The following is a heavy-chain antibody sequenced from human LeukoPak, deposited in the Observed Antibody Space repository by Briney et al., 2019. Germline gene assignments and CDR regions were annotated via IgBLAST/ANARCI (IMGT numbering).Heavy chain of an antibody. D-gene: IGHD3-16*01. CDR2: SIPIFGTA. CDR3: ARGGPLGYYFDY. Sequence: ASVKVSCKASGGTFSSYAISWVRQAPGQGLEWMGGSIPIFGTAKYAQKFQGRVTITTDESTSTAYMALRSLRSEDTAVYYCARGGPLGYYFDYWGQGTLVTVSS. V-gene: IGHV1-69*05. CDR1: GGTFSSYA. J-gene: IGHJ4*02.